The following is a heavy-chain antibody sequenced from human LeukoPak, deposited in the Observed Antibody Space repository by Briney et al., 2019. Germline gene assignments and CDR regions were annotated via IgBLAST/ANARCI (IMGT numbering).Heavy chain of an antibody. V-gene: IGHV4-34*03. Sequence: SETLSLTCAVYGGSFSGDFWSWIRQSPGKGLEWIGEINHGGSTTYNPSLQSRVTISVDKSKNQFSLKLSSVTAADTAVYYCSGSYLYYYYYYMHVWGKGTTVTISS. CDR1: GGSFSGDF. J-gene: IGHJ6*03. CDR2: INHGGST. D-gene: IGHD1-26*01. CDR3: SGSYLYYYYYYMHV.